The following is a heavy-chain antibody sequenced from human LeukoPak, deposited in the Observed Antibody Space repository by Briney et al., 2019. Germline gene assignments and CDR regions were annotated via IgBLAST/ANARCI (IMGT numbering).Heavy chain of an antibody. V-gene: IGHV3-21*01. D-gene: IGHD6-19*01. CDR2: ISSSSSYI. J-gene: IGHJ6*03. CDR1: GFTFSSYS. Sequence: PGGSLRLSCAASGFTFSSYSMNWVRQAPGKGLEWVSSISSSSSYIYYADSVKGRFTISRDNAKNSLYLQMNSLRAEDTAVYYCAREGAAVAGTYYYYYYMDVWGKGTTVIVSS. CDR3: AREGAAVAGTYYYYYYMDV.